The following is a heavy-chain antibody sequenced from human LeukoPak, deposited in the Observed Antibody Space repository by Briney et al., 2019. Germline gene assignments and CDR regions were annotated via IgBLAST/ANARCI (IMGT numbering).Heavy chain of an antibody. V-gene: IGHV3-21*01. J-gene: IGHJ4*02. CDR3: AREPLFSGYSGNGAD. CDR1: GFTFSSYS. CDR2: ISSSSSYI. D-gene: IGHD5-12*01. Sequence: PGGSLRLSCAASGFTFSSYSMNWVRQAPGEGLEWVSSISSSSSYIYYADSVKGRFTISRDNAKNSLYLQMNSLRAEDTAVYYCAREPLFSGYSGNGADWGQGTLVTVSS.